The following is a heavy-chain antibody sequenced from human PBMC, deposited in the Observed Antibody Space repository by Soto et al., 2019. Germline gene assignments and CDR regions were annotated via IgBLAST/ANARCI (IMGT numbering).Heavy chain of an antibody. Sequence: SETLSLTCTVSGGSISSGGYYWSWIRQHPGKGLEWIGYIYYSGSTYYSPTLKSRLLISVDTSKSQFSLKLSSVTAADTAVYYGVSFCPPPYPDVWTDYTDAFDYWGKEIWVTVSS. J-gene: IGHJ4*02. CDR3: VSFCPPPYPDVWTDYTDAFDY. D-gene: IGHD3-3*01. CDR2: IYYSGST. CDR1: GGSISSGGYY. V-gene: IGHV4-31*03.